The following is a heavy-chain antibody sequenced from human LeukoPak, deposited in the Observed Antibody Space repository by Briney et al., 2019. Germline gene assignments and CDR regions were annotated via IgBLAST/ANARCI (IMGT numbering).Heavy chain of an antibody. V-gene: IGHV4-39*01. CDR1: GGSISSSSYY. CDR3: ARREIRPRANWFDP. Sequence: SETLSLTCTVSGGSISSSSYYWGWIRQPPGKGLEWIGSIYYSGSTYYNPSLKSRVTISVDTSKNQFSLKLSSVTAADTAVYYCARREIRPRANWFDPWGQGTLVTVSS. CDR2: IYYSGST. J-gene: IGHJ5*02. D-gene: IGHD1-1*01.